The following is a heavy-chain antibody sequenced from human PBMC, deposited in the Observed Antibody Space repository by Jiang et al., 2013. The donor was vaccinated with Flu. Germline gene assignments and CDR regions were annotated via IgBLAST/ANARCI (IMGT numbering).Heavy chain of an antibody. CDR1: GFTFSSYS. CDR3: AKINDDSSGYYYGHAFDI. D-gene: IGHD3-22*01. V-gene: IGHV3-21*04. J-gene: IGHJ3*02. CDR2: ISSSSSYI. Sequence: QLLESGGGLVKPGGSLRLSCAASGFTFSSYSMNWVRQAPGKGLEWVSSISSSSSYIYYADSVKGRFTISRDNAKNSLYLQMNSLRAEDTAVYYCAKINDDSSGYYYGHAFDIWGQGTMVTVSS.